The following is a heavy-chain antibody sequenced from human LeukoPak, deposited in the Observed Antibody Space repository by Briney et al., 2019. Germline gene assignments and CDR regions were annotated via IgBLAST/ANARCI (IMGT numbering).Heavy chain of an antibody. Sequence: SETLSLTCAVYGGSFSGYYWSWIRQPPGKGLEWIGEINYSGSTNYNPSLKSRVTISVDTSKNQFSLKLSSVTAADTAVYYCARPYSSGKNYYFDYWGQGTLVTVSS. V-gene: IGHV4-34*01. D-gene: IGHD6-19*01. CDR1: GGSFSGYY. J-gene: IGHJ4*02. CDR3: ARPYSSGKNYYFDY. CDR2: INYSGST.